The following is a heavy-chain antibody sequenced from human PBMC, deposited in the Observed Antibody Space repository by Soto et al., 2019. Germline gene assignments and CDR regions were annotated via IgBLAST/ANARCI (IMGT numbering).Heavy chain of an antibody. CDR2: IYWDDDK. V-gene: IGHV2-5*02. J-gene: IGHJ6*02. CDR1: GFSLDSSGVG. CDR3: AQSSYYYYCMDG. Sequence: QITLKESGPTLVKPTQTLTLTCTFSGFSLDSSGVGVGWIRQPPGKALEWLALIYWDDDKRYSPFLKSRLTITKDTGKTQGVLTTTNMDPVDTATYAFAQSSYYYYCMDGWGQGTTVTVSS.